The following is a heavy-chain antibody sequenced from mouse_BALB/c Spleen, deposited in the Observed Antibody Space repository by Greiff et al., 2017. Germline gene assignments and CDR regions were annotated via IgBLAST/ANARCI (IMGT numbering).Heavy chain of an antibody. CDR3: ASGSTMITTEAMDY. J-gene: IGHJ4*01. V-gene: IGHV1-9*01. D-gene: IGHD2-4*01. Sequence: QVQLKQSGAELMKPGASVKISCKATGYTFSSYWIEWVKQRPGHGLEWIGEILPGSGSTNYNEKFKGKATFTADTSSNTAYMQLSSLTSEDSAVYYCASGSTMITTEAMDYWGQGTSVTVSS. CDR2: ILPGSGST. CDR1: GYTFSSYW.